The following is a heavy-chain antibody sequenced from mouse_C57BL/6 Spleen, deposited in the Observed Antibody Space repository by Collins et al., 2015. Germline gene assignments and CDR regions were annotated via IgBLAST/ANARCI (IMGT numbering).Heavy chain of an antibody. CDR2: TNYDGSN. Sequence: DVQLQESGPGLVKPSQSLSLPCSVTGYSITSGYYWNWIRQFPGNKLEWMGYTNYDGSNDCNPSLKNRISISRDTSKNQFFLKLNSVTTEDTATYYCARGMTTTAMDYWGQGTSVTVSS. CDR3: ARGMTTTAMDY. D-gene: IGHD2-4*01. V-gene: IGHV3-6*02. CDR1: GYSITSGYY. J-gene: IGHJ4*01.